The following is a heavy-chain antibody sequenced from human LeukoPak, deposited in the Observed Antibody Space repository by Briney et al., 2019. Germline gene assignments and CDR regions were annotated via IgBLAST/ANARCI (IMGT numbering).Heavy chain of an antibody. CDR2: ITTSNGGT. V-gene: IGHV1-2*02. D-gene: IGHD3-10*01. CDR1: GYTFTGYY. J-gene: IGHJ4*02. Sequence: ASVKVSCKASGYTFTGYYLHWVRQAPGQGLEWMGWITTSNGGTSYAQQFQGRVTMTRDTSISTAYMELSRLTSDDTAVYYCARQWGYYDSGTFLLYFDYWGQGVLVTVSS. CDR3: ARQWGYYDSGTFLLYFDY.